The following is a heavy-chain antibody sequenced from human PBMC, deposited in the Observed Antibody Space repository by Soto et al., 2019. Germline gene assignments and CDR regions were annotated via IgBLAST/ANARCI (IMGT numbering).Heavy chain of an antibody. CDR1: GGTFSSYA. CDR2: IIPIFATA. V-gene: IGHV1-69*13. D-gene: IGHD2-2*01. CDR3: ARSVSFRYQLLKRGMDV. Sequence: ASVKVSCKASGGTFSSYAISWVRQAPGQGLEWMGGIIPIFATANYAQKFQGRVMITVDESTSTAYMELSSLRSEDTAVDYCARSVSFRYQLLKRGMDVWGQVTTVTVSS. J-gene: IGHJ6*02.